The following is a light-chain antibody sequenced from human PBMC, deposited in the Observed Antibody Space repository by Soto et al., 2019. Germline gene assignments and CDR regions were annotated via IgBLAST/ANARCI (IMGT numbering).Light chain of an antibody. CDR2: LAS. CDR3: QQYEDVPIT. Sequence: DIPMTQSPSSLSASIGDRVTITCQASQDISKYLNWYQQKPGKAPKVLIYLASDLETGVPSRFSGSGSGTDFTFTISSLQPEDIATYYCQQYEDVPITFGQGTRLEIK. V-gene: IGKV1-33*01. CDR1: QDISKY. J-gene: IGKJ5*01.